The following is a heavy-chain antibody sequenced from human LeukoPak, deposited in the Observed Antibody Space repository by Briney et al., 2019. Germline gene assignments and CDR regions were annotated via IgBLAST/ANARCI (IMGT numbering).Heavy chain of an antibody. D-gene: IGHD6-19*01. CDR1: GFTFSSYA. Sequence: GGSLRLSCAASGFTFSSYAMSCVRQSPGKGLEWVSAISGSGDITYYADSVKGRFTVSRDNSKNTLYLQMNSLRAEDTAVYYCAKDPHSSGWYVHFYFDFWGQGTLVTVSS. V-gene: IGHV3-23*01. CDR3: AKDPHSSGWYVHFYFDF. J-gene: IGHJ4*02. CDR2: ISGSGDIT.